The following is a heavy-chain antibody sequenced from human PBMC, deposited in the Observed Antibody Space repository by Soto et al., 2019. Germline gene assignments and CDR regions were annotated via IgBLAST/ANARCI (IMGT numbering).Heavy chain of an antibody. V-gene: IGHV3-30*09. CDR1: GFTFSSYA. J-gene: IGHJ4*02. D-gene: IGHD7-27*01. CDR2: ISYDGSNK. Sequence: QVQLVESGGGVVQPGRSLRLSCAASGFTFSSYAMHWDRQAPGKGLEWVAGISYDGSNKYYADSVKGRFAISRDNSKNPLYLQMNSLRAEDTAVYYCAIDEDSLGPFDYWGQGTLVTVSS. CDR3: AIDEDSLGPFDY.